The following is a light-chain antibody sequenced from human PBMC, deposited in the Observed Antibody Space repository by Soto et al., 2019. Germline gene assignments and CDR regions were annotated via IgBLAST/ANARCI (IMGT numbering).Light chain of an antibody. CDR2: AAS. J-gene: IGKJ1*01. V-gene: IGKV3-20*01. Sequence: EVVLTQSPRTLSFSPVERATLSSSASHRVISSYLAWYQQKPGQAPRLLIYAASSRATGIPDRFSGRGSGTDFTLTISSLEPADFAVYYSQQYGSSPPWTFGQGTKVDIK. CDR3: QQYGSSPPWT. CDR1: HRVISSY.